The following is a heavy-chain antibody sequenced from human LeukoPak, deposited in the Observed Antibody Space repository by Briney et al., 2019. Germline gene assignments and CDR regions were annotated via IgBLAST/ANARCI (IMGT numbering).Heavy chain of an antibody. CDR1: GFIFSTYW. Sequence: GGSLRLSCAASGFIFSTYWMSWVRQAPGKGLEWVANIKEDGSEKNYVDSVKGRFTISRDNAKNSLYLQMNSLRAEDTAVYYCARDSGLGYSSAFDIWGQGTMVTVSS. CDR2: IKEDGSEK. J-gene: IGHJ3*02. CDR3: ARDSGLGYSSAFDI. D-gene: IGHD5-18*01. V-gene: IGHV3-7*01.